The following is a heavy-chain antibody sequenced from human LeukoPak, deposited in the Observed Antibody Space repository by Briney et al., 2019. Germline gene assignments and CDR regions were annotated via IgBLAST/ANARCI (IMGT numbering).Heavy chain of an antibody. Sequence: PGGSLRLSCAASGFTFSSYAMNWVRQAAGKGLEWVSAISGSGGSTYYADSVKGRFTISRDNSKNTLYLQMKSLRAEDTAVYYCAKGAAGYWYFDLWGRGTLVTVST. V-gene: IGHV3-23*01. D-gene: IGHD6-13*01. CDR1: GFTFSSYA. CDR2: ISGSGGST. CDR3: AKGAAGYWYFDL. J-gene: IGHJ2*01.